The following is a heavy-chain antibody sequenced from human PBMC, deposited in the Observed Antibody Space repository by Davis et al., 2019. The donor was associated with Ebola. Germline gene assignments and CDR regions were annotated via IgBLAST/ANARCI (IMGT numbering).Heavy chain of an antibody. CDR2: ISSSSSYI. D-gene: IGHD2-21*01. CDR1: GFTFSSYS. Sequence: GESPKTPCAASGFTFSSYSMNRVRHAPGKGLEWVSSISSSSSYIYYADSVKGRFTISRDNAKNSLYLQMNSLRAEDTAVYYCARERAGCGGDCYDYWGQGTLVTVSS. V-gene: IGHV3-21*01. J-gene: IGHJ4*02. CDR3: ARERAGCGGDCYDY.